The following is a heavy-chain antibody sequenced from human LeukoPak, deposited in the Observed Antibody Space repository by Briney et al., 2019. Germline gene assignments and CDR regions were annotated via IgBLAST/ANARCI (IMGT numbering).Heavy chain of an antibody. D-gene: IGHD2-2*01. CDR1: GYTFTSYG. V-gene: IGHV1-18*01. J-gene: IGHJ3*02. CDR2: ISAENGNT. CDR3: ASHPYCSSTSCYESQDAFDI. Sequence: EASVKVSCKASGYTFTSYGISWVRQAPGQGLEWMGWISAENGNTNYAQKLQGRLTMTTDTSTSTAYMELRSLRSDDTAVYYCASHPYCSSTSCYESQDAFDIWGQGTMVTVSS.